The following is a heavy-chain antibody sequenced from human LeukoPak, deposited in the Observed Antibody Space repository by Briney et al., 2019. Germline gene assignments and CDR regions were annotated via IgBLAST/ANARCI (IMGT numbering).Heavy chain of an antibody. D-gene: IGHD6-19*01. CDR3: ARESGWYVFDY. CDR2: IYYSGST. Sequence: PSETLSLTCTVSGASVSSGSYYWSWIRQPPGKGLEWIGYIYYSGSTNYNPSLKSRLTISVDTPKIQFSLKLSSVTAADTAVYYCARESGWYVFDYWGQGALVTVSS. J-gene: IGHJ4*02. CDR1: GASVSSGSYY. V-gene: IGHV4-61*01.